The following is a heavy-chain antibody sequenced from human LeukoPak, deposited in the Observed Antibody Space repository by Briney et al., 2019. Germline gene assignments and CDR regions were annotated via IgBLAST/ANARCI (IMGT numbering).Heavy chain of an antibody. CDR3: ARHMVRGVSDAFDI. CDR1: GYTFTSYD. CDR2: MNPNSGNT. Sequence: ASVKVSCKASGYTFTSYDINWVRQATGQGLEWMGWMNPNSGNTGYAQKFQGRATMTRNTSISTAYMELSSLRSEDTAVYYCARHMVRGVSDAFDIWGQGTMVTVSS. D-gene: IGHD3-10*01. J-gene: IGHJ3*02. V-gene: IGHV1-8*01.